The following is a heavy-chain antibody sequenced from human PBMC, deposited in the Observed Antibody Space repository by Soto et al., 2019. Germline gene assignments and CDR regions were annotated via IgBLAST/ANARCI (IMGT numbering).Heavy chain of an antibody. CDR3: ARRPLEVLNYYYYGMDV. J-gene: IGHJ6*02. Sequence: EVQLVESGGGLVKPGGSLRLSCAASGFTFSSYSMNWVRQAPGKGLEWVSSISSSSSYIYYADSVKGRFTISRDNAKNSLYLQMNRLRAEDTAVYYCARRPLEVLNYYYYGMDVWGQGTTVTVSS. V-gene: IGHV3-21*01. CDR1: GFTFSSYS. CDR2: ISSSSSYI.